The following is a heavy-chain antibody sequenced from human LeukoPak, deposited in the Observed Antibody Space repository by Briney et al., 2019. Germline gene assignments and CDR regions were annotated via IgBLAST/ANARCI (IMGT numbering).Heavy chain of an antibody. V-gene: IGHV3-30*18. Sequence: GSLRLSCAASGFTFSSYGMHWVRQAPGKGLEWVAVISYDGSNKYYADSVKGRFTISRDNSKNTLYLQMNSLRAEDTAVYYCAKVASYGMDVWGQGTTVTVSS. J-gene: IGHJ6*02. CDR2: ISYDGSNK. CDR3: AKVASYGMDV. CDR1: GFTFSSYG.